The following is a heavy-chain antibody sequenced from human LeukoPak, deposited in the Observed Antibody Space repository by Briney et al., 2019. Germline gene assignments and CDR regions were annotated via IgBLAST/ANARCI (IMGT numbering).Heavy chain of an antibody. J-gene: IGHJ4*02. CDR2: VNYSGFT. CDR3: ARVPTRAYFDY. V-gene: IGHV4-34*01. Sequence: PSETLSLTCAVYGGTFSGYYWSWIRQPPGKGLEWIGEVNYSGFTNYNPSLKSRVTVSVDTSKNQFSLKVNSVTAADTAVYYCARVPTRAYFDYWGQGNLVTVSS. CDR1: GGTFSGYY. D-gene: IGHD4-11*01.